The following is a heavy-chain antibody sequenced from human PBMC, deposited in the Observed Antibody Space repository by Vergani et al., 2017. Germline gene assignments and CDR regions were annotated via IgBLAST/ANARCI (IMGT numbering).Heavy chain of an antibody. V-gene: IGHV1-2*02. D-gene: IGHD3-3*01. CDR3: ARDEHTIFGVVIISYYGMDV. J-gene: IGHJ6*02. CDR2: INPNSGGT. Sequence: VPGQGLEWMGWINPNSGGTNYAQKFQGRVTMTRDTSISTAYMELSRLRSDDTAVYYCARDEHTIFGVVIISYYGMDVWGQGTTVTVSS.